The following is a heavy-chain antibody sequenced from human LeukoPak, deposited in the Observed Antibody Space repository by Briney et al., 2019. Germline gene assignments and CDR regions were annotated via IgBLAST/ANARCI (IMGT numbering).Heavy chain of an antibody. CDR3: ARSELLWFGGVNSGFDY. D-gene: IGHD3-10*01. CDR1: GGSISSYY. J-gene: IGHJ4*02. Sequence: SETLSLTCTVSGGSISSYYWSWIRQPPGKGLEWIGYVYYSGSTNYNPSLKSRVTISIDTSRTQFSLKLSSVTAADTAVYYCARSELLWFGGVNSGFDYWGQGTLVTVSS. V-gene: IGHV4-59*01. CDR2: VYYSGST.